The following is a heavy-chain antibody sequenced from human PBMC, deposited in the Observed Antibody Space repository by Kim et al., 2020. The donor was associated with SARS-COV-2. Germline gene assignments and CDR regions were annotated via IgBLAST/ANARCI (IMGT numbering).Heavy chain of an antibody. CDR3: AREWYYYGSGSGMDV. CDR2: IYYSGST. CDR1: GGSFSSGDYY. V-gene: IGHV4-30-4*01. Sequence: SETLSLTCTVSGGSFSSGDYYWSWIRQPPGKGLEWFGYIYYSGSTYYNPSLKSRVTISVDPPKNLSSLKPSSVTAADTAAYYCAREWYYYGSGSGMDVWG. J-gene: IGHJ6*01. D-gene: IGHD3-10*01.